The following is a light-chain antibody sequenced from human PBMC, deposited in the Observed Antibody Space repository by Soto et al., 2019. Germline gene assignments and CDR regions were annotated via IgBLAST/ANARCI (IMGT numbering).Light chain of an antibody. Sequence: QLVLTQSPSASASLGASVKLTCTLSSGHSSYAIAWHQQQPEKGPRYLMKLNSDGSHRKGDGIPDRFSGSSSGAEHYLTTSSLQSEDAADYSCQTWGTGIGVFGGGTKLTVL. CDR1: SGHSSYA. J-gene: IGLJ2*01. CDR2: LNSDGSH. V-gene: IGLV4-69*01. CDR3: QTWGTGIGV.